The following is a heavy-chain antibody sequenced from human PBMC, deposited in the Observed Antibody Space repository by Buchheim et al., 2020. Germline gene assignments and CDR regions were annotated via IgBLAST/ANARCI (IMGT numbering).Heavy chain of an antibody. Sequence: EVQLVESGGGLVQPGRSLRLSCTASGFTFGDYAMSWFRQAPGKGLEWVGFIRSKAYGGTTEYAASVKGRFTISRDDSKSIAYLQMNSLKTEDTAVYYCTRGVREDCSSTSCYTGVYYYYGMDVWGQGTT. CDR3: TRGVREDCSSTSCYTGVYYYYGMDV. CDR1: GFTFGDYA. V-gene: IGHV3-49*03. CDR2: IRSKAYGGTT. J-gene: IGHJ6*02. D-gene: IGHD2-2*01.